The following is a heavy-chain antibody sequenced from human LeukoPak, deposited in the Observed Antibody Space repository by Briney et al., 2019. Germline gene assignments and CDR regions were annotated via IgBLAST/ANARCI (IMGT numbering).Heavy chain of an antibody. CDR2: ISNSGSTI. CDR1: GFTFSNYE. D-gene: IGHD6-19*01. CDR3: ARDYGYRSGWFRVFDI. J-gene: IGHJ3*02. Sequence: PGGSLRLSCAASGFTFSNYELNWVRQAPGKGLECISYISNSGSTIYYADSVKGRFTISRDNAKNSLFLQMSSLRAEDTAVYYCARDYGYRSGWFRVFDIWGQGTMVTVSS. V-gene: IGHV3-48*03.